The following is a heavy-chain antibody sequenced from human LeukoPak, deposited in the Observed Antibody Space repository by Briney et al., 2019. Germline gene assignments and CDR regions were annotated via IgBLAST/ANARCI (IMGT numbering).Heavy chain of an antibody. V-gene: IGHV3-23*01. CDR1: GFTFSTYA. CDR3: AKDPPCSGGTCYGYFES. Sequence: PSGGSLRLSCAASGFTFSTYAMNWVRQAPGKGLEWVSIISGSGGNTFYADAVKGRFTISRDNSINTLYLQMNNLRDDDTAVYYCAKDPPCSGGTCYGYFESWGQGTLVTVSS. D-gene: IGHD2-15*01. J-gene: IGHJ4*02. CDR2: ISGSGGNT.